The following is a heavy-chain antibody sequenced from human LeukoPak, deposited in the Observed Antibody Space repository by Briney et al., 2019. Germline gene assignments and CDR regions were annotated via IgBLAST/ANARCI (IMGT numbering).Heavy chain of an antibody. Sequence: GGSLRPSCAASGFTFSSFGMSWVRQVPGKGLEWVSSISSGAGSTYYADSVKGRFTISRDNAKNSLYLQMNSLRAEDTAVYYCARVGITMVRGVPDYWGQGTLVTVSS. V-gene: IGHV3-21*01. CDR2: ISSGAGST. CDR3: ARVGITMVRGVPDY. J-gene: IGHJ4*02. CDR1: GFTFSSFG. D-gene: IGHD3-10*01.